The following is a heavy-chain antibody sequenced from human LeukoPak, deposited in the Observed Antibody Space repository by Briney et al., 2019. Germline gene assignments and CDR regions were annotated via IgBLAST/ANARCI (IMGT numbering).Heavy chain of an antibody. CDR3: ARGRDVVVVPAADFDY. Sequence: SQTLSLTCAISGDSVSRNNFAWNWIRQSPSRGLEWLGRTYYKSQWYYDYAPSVRSRITINPYTSKNQFSLQFNSVSPEDTAVYYCARGRDVVVVPAADFDYWGQGILVTASS. CDR1: GDSVSRNNFA. J-gene: IGHJ4*02. V-gene: IGHV6-1*01. CDR2: TYYKSQWYY. D-gene: IGHD2-2*01.